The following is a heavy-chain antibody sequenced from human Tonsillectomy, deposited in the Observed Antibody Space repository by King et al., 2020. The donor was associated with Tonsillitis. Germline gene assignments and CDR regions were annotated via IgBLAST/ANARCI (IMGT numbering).Heavy chain of an antibody. CDR3: AKGLLWFGELDLAFFDF. J-gene: IGHJ4*02. Sequence: VQLVESGGGLVQPGRSLRLSCAASGFTFPDYAMHWVRQAPGKGLEWVSGITWNSNNIGYADSVKGRFTISRDNAKNSLYLQMNSLRPEDTALYYCAKGLLWFGELDLAFFDFWGQGTLVTVSS. CDR2: ITWNSNNI. CDR1: GFTFPDYA. V-gene: IGHV3-9*01. D-gene: IGHD3-10*01.